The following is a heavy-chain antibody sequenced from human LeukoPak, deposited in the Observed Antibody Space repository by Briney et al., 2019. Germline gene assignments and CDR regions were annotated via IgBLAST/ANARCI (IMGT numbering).Heavy chain of an antibody. V-gene: IGHV7-4-1*02. J-gene: IGHJ3*02. CDR2: INTNTGNP. CDR1: GYTFTSYA. Sequence: ASVKVSCKASGYTFTSYAMNWVRQAPGQGLEWMGWINTNTGNPTYAQGFTGRFVFSLDTSVSTAYLQISSLKAEDTAVYYCARDWDSLTNSDAFDIWGQGTMVTVSS. CDR3: ARDWDSLTNSDAFDI. D-gene: IGHD1-26*01.